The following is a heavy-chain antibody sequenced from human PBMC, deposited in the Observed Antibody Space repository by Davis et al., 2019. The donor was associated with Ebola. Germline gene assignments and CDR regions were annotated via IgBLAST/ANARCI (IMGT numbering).Heavy chain of an antibody. D-gene: IGHD1-26*01. CDR1: GFTFSSYW. V-gene: IGHV3-7*01. Sequence: GESLKISCAASGFTFSSYWMSWLRQAPGKGLEWVANIKQDGSEKYYVDSVKGRFTISRDNAKNSLYLQMNSLRAEDTAVYYCARQYRYSGSYYYFDYWGQGTLVTVSS. CDR2: IKQDGSEK. CDR3: ARQYRYSGSYYYFDY. J-gene: IGHJ4*02.